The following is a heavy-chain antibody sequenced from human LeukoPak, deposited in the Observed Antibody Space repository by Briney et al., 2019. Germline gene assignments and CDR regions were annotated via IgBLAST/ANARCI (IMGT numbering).Heavy chain of an antibody. CDR1: GYTFTGYY. V-gene: IGHV1-2*06. CDR2: IDPNSGGP. Sequence: GASVTVSCTASGYTFTGYYMHWVRQAPGQGVEWMARIDPNSGGPNYPQKFQGRVTMPTHTSISTAYMQLSRPRSDDTAVYYCARGSIAARRGAFDIWGQGTMVTVSS. D-gene: IGHD6-6*01. J-gene: IGHJ3*02. CDR3: ARGSIAARRGAFDI.